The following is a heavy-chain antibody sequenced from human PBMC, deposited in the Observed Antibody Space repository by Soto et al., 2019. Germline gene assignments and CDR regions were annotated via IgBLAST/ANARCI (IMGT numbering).Heavy chain of an antibody. Sequence: SETLSLTCAVYGGSFSRYSWNWIRQPPGKGLEWIGEINHSGSTNYNPSLKSRVTISVDTSKNQFSLNLSSVTAADTAAYYCARGLSVTNPFYYYYAVDVWGQGTTVTVSS. CDR2: INHSGST. CDR3: ARGLSVTNPFYYYYAVDV. CDR1: GGSFSRYS. J-gene: IGHJ6*02. D-gene: IGHD2-8*01. V-gene: IGHV4-34*01.